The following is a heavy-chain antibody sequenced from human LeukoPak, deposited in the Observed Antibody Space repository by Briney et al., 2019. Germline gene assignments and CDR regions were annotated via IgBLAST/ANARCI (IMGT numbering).Heavy chain of an antibody. CDR2: IIPIFGTA. J-gene: IGHJ5*02. CDR3: ARDSLVTMVRGVVGWFDP. V-gene: IGHV1-69*05. Sequence: ASVKVSCKASGGTFSSYAISWVRQAPGQGLEWMGGIIPIFGTANYAQKFQGRVTITTDESTSTAYMELSSLRSEDTAVYYCARDSLVTMVRGVVGWFDPWGQGTLVTVSS. D-gene: IGHD3-10*01. CDR1: GGTFSSYA.